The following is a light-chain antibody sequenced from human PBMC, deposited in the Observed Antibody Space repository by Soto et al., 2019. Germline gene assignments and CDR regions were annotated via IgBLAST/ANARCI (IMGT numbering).Light chain of an antibody. Sequence: QSVRTQPPSASGSPGQSVTISCTGTKNDIGVYDFVSWYQHHPGKAPRLIIYEVVQRPSGVPDRFSGSKSGNTASLTVSGLQAADEADYFCKTDAGSNTNVFGSGTKGTVL. CDR2: EVV. J-gene: IGLJ1*01. V-gene: IGLV2-8*01. CDR1: KNDIGVYDF. CDR3: KTDAGSNTNV.